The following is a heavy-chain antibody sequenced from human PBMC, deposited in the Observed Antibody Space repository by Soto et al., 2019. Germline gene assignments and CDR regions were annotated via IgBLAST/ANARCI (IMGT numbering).Heavy chain of an antibody. CDR1: GFTFSSYA. V-gene: IGHV3-23*01. Sequence: TGGSLRLSCAASGFTFSSYAMSWVRQAPGKGLEWVSAISGSGGSTYYADSVKGRFTISRDNSKNTLYLQMNSLRAEDTAVYYCAKDQYGDHVREDAFDTWGQGTMGTVSS. J-gene: IGHJ3*02. D-gene: IGHD4-17*01. CDR3: AKDQYGDHVREDAFDT. CDR2: ISGSGGST.